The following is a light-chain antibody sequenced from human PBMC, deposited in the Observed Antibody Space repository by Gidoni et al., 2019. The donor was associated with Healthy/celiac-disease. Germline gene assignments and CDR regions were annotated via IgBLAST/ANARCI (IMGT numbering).Light chain of an antibody. CDR1: QGISTY. CDR3: QKYNGAPWT. CDR2: AAS. V-gene: IGKV1-27*01. Sequence: DIQMTSSPSSLSASVGDRVTITCRASQGISTYLAWYQQKPGKVPKLLIYAASTLQSGVPSRFSGSGSGTDFTLTISSLQPEDVATYYCQKYNGAPWTFGQGTKVEIK. J-gene: IGKJ1*01.